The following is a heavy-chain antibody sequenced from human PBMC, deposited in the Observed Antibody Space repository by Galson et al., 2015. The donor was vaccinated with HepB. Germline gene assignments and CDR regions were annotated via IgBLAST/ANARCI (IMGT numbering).Heavy chain of an antibody. J-gene: IGHJ6*02. V-gene: IGHV3-30*03. CDR3: ARDQHIVLMVYATTRPRYGMDV. CDR2: ISYDGSNK. D-gene: IGHD2-8*01. CDR1: GFTFSSYG. Sequence: SLRLSCAASGFTFSSYGMHWVRQAPGKGLEWVAVISYDGSNKYYADSVKGRFTISRDNSKNTLYLQMNSLRAEDTAVYYCARDQHIVLMVYATTRPRYGMDVWGQGTTVTVSS.